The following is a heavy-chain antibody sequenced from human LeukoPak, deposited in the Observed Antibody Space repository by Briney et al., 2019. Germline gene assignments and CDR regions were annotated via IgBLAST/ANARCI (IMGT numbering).Heavy chain of an antibody. CDR3: ARGVYIAAAQYGY. V-gene: IGHV4-59*01. CDR1: GGSISSYY. CDR2: IYYSGTT. J-gene: IGHJ4*02. Sequence: ASETRSLTCTVSGGSISSYYWNWIRQPPGKGLEWIGYIYYSGTTNYNPSLKSRVTISVDTSKNQFSLKLSSVTAADTAVYYCARGVYIAAAQYGYWGQGTLVTVSS. D-gene: IGHD6-13*01.